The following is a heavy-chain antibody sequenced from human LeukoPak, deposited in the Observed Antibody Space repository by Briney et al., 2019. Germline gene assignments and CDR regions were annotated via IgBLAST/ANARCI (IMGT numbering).Heavy chain of an antibody. V-gene: IGHV4-30-2*01. J-gene: IGHJ3*02. CDR1: GGSISSGGYY. CDR3: ARDYLVVPAANMNAFDI. Sequence: SQTLPLTCTVSGGSISSGGYYWSGIRQPPGKGLEWIGYIYHSGSTYYNPSLKSRVTISVDRSKNQFSLKLSSVTAADTAVYYCARDYLVVPAANMNAFDIWGQGTMVTVSS. D-gene: IGHD2-2*01. CDR2: IYHSGST.